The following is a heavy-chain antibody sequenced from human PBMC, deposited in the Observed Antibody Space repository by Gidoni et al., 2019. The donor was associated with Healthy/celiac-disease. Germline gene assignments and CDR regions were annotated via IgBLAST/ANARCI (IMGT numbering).Heavy chain of an antibody. V-gene: IGHV4-31*03. J-gene: IGHJ5*02. Sequence: QVQLQASCPGLLTPSQPLSLPCTFSGGSISSGGYYWGWMRQHPGKGLEWIGYIYYSGSTDYNPSLKSRVTISGDTSKNQFYLKLSSVTAADTAVYYCARVYMVRGGNWFDPWGQGTLVTVSS. D-gene: IGHD3-10*01. CDR2: IYYSGST. CDR1: GGSISSGGYY. CDR3: ARVYMVRGGNWFDP.